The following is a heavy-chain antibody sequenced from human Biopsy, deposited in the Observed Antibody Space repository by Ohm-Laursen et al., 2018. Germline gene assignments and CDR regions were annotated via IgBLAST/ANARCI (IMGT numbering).Heavy chain of an antibody. J-gene: IGHJ3*01. CDR3: TRDTTYYAGTTYYDALDV. D-gene: IGHD2/OR15-2a*01. CDR2: IKRDGSQG. CDR1: GFAFSTYW. Sequence: SLRLSCAASGFAFSTYWMTWVRQAPGKGLEWVANIKRDGSQGNRADSVKGRFTISRDNAKNSLYLQMNSLRAEDTAVYYCTRDTTYYAGTTYYDALDVWGQGTTVTVSS. V-gene: IGHV3-7*01.